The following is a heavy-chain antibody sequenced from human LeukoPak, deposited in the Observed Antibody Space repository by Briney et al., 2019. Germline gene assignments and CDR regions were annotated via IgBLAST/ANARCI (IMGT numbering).Heavy chain of an antibody. J-gene: IGHJ4*02. D-gene: IGHD3-10*01. CDR2: IRYDGGNK. V-gene: IGHV3-33*03. CDR1: GFTFSSYG. CDR3: ARVSNYYGSGSYYNVPTDFDY. Sequence: GGSLRLSCAASGFTFSSYGMHWVRQAPGKGLEWVAGIRYDGGNKYYADSVKGRFTISRDNAKNTLYLQMNSLRAEDTAVYYCARVSNYYGSGSYYNVPTDFDYWGQGALVAVS.